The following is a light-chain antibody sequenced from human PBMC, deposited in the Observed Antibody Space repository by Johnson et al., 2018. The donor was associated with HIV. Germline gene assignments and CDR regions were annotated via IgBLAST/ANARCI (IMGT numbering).Light chain of an antibody. CDR1: SSNIGNNY. CDR2: END. CDR3: GTWDSSLSAYV. V-gene: IGLV1-51*02. J-gene: IGLJ1*01. Sequence: QSVLTQPPSVSAAPGQKVTISCSGSSSNIGNNYVSWYQQIPGTAPKLLIYENDKRPSGIPDRFSGSKSGTSATLGITGLQTGDEADYYCGTWDSSLSAYVFGTGTMVTVL.